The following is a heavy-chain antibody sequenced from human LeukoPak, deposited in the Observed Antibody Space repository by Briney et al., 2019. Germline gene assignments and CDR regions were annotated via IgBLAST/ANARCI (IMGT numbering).Heavy chain of an antibody. D-gene: IGHD3-3*01. Sequence: GGSLRLSCAASGFTFSSYSMNWVRQAPGKGLEWVSYISSSSSTIYYADSVKGRFTISRDNAKTSLYLQMNSLRAEDTAVYYCASSYYDFWSGLSGEHKFDYWGQGTLVTVSS. CDR1: GFTFSSYS. CDR2: ISSSSSTI. V-gene: IGHV3-48*01. J-gene: IGHJ4*02. CDR3: ASSYYDFWSGLSGEHKFDY.